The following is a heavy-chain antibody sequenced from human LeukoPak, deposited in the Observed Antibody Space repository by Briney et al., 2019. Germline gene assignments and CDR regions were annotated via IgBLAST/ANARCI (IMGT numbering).Heavy chain of an antibody. CDR2: MNPNSGNT. J-gene: IGHJ4*02. Sequence: ASVKVSCKASGYTFTSYDINWVRQATVQGLEWMGWMNPNSGNTGYAQKFQGRVTMTRNTSISTAYMELSSLRSEDTAVYYCARGRVHELLYLCYGGQGPLVTLSS. CDR3: ARGRVHELLYLCY. V-gene: IGHV1-8*01. CDR1: GYTFTSYD. D-gene: IGHD3-10*01.